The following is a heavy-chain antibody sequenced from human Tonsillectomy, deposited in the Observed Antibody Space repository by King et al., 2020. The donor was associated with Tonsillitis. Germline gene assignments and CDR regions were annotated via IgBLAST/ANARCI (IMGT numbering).Heavy chain of an antibody. J-gene: IGHJ6*03. CDR2: ISYSGNT. CDR1: GVSISSAGFY. V-gene: IGHV4-31*03. Sequence: PLQESGPGLVKPSQTLSLTCTVSGVSISSAGFYWSWIRQHPGKGLEWIGYISYSGNTFYSPSLKSRLIISLDTSQNQFSLKLSSLTAADTAVYYCASTAPPYYYYYMDVWGKGTTVTVSS. D-gene: IGHD6-25*01. CDR3: ASTAPPYYYYYMDV.